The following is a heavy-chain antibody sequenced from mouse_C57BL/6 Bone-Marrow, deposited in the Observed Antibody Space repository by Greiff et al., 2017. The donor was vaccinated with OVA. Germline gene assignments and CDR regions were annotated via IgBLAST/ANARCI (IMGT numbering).Heavy chain of an antibody. CDR3: ACYYYGPYWYFDV. Sequence: VQLQQPGAELVKPGASVKLSCKASGYTFTSYWMQWVKQRPGQGLEWIGEIDPSDSYTNYNQKFKGKATLTVATSSSPAYMQLSSLTSEDSAVYYCACYYYGPYWYFDVWGTGTTVTVSS. J-gene: IGHJ1*03. V-gene: IGHV1-50*01. CDR2: IDPSDSYT. CDR1: GYTFTSYW. D-gene: IGHD1-1*01.